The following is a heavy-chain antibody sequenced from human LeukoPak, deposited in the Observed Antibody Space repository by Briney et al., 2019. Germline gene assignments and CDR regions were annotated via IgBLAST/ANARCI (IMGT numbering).Heavy chain of an antibody. CDR1: GFTFTNYG. V-gene: IGHV3-23*01. CDR2: ISGSGGST. D-gene: IGHD2-21*01. CDR3: AKVVIAIPTWEYYFDY. J-gene: IGHJ4*02. Sequence: GGSLRLSCAASGFTFTNYGMTWVRQAPGKGLEWVSSISGSGGSTFLADSVKGRFTISRDNSKNTLYLQMNSLRAEDTAVYYCAKVVIAIPTWEYYFDYWGQGTLVTVSS.